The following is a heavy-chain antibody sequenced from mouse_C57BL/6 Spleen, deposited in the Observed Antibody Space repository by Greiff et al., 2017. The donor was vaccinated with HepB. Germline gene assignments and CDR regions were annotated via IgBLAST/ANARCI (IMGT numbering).Heavy chain of an antibody. D-gene: IGHD2-3*01. CDR2: ISDGGSYT. Sequence: EVKLMESGGGLVKPGGSLKLSCAASGFTFSSYAMSWVRQTPEKRLEWVATISDGGSYTYYPDNVKGRFTISRDNAKNNLYLQMSHLKSEDTAMYYCARDDDQDYFDYWGQGTTLTVSS. CDR3: ARDDDQDYFDY. J-gene: IGHJ2*01. CDR1: GFTFSSYA. V-gene: IGHV5-4*01.